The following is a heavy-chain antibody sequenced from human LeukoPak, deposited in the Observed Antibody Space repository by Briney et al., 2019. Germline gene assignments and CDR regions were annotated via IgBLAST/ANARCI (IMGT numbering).Heavy chain of an antibody. Sequence: GGSLRLSCAASGFTFSSYAMSWVRQAPGKGLEWVSSISGSGGSINNADSVKGRFSISRDNSKNTVYLQMNSLRAEDTAVYYCAKDFYSSGSYGYWYFDLWGRGTLVTVSS. CDR2: ISGSGGSI. V-gene: IGHV3-23*01. CDR1: GFTFSSYA. CDR3: AKDFYSSGSYGYWYFDL. J-gene: IGHJ2*01. D-gene: IGHD3-10*01.